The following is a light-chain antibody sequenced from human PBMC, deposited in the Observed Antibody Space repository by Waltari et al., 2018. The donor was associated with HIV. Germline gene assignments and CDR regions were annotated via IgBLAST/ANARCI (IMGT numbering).Light chain of an antibody. Sequence: QSALTQPASVSGSPGQSITMSCTGTSSDVGSYNLVSWYQQHPGKAPKLISYEVNKRPPGITNRFSGFKAGNTASLTITGLQAEDEADYHCCSYAIGGTFVFGGGTKVTVL. CDR2: EVN. V-gene: IGLV2-23*02. CDR3: CSYAIGGTFV. J-gene: IGLJ2*01. CDR1: SSDVGSYNL.